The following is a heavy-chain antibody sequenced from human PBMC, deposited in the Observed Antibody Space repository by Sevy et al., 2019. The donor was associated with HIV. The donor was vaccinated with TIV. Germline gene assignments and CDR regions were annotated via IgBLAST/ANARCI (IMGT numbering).Heavy chain of an antibody. Sequence: GGSLRLSCAASGFTVSSYGMHWVRQAPGKGLEWVACIRYDGSNKYYADSVKGRFTISRDNSKNTLYLKMNSLRAEDTAVYYCAKGPSPMITFGGVADYWGQGTLVTVSS. CDR3: AKGPSPMITFGGVADY. CDR1: GFTVSSYG. V-gene: IGHV3-30*02. CDR2: IRYDGSNK. D-gene: IGHD3-16*01. J-gene: IGHJ4*02.